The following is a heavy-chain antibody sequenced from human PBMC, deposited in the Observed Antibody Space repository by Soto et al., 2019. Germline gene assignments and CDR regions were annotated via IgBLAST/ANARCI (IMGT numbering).Heavy chain of an antibody. CDR1: GFPFAPST. CDR3: AKRDVPHSTSNAYFYDH. J-gene: IGHJ4*02. CDR2: ISVSVGST. V-gene: IGHV3-23*01. D-gene: IGHD2-21*02. Sequence: GGSLRLSCGVSGFPFAPSTMSWVRQAPGKGPEWVSTISVSVGSTYSADSVQGRFTVSSDISDNTLFLRMTSLTADDTAVYFCAKRDVPHSTSNAYFYDHWGRGVLVTVSS.